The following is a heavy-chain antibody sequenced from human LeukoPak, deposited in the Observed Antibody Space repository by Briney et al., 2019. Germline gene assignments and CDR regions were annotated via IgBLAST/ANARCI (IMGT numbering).Heavy chain of an antibody. J-gene: IGHJ4*02. Sequence: PSETLSLTCTVSGGSISSSSYYWGWIRQPPGKGLEWIGSIYYSGSTYYNPSLKSRVTISVDTSKNQFSLKLSSVTAADTAVYYCARRADYGNDPYFDYWGQGTLVTVSS. D-gene: IGHD4-11*01. CDR2: IYYSGST. CDR1: GGSISSSSYY. V-gene: IGHV4-39*01. CDR3: ARRADYGNDPYFDY.